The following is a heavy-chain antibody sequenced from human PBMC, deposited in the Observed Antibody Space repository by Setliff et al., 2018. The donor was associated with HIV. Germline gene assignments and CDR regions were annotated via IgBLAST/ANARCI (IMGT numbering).Heavy chain of an antibody. J-gene: IGHJ4*02. V-gene: IGHV1-69*13. CDR1: GVSFSSYA. D-gene: IGHD3-16*02. Sequence: SVKVSCKTSGVSFSSYAISWVRQAPGQGLEWMGGIIPILGTTNYAPEFQDRVTITADESTSTAYLEMGNLRSEDTAVYFCARATDPTSFDYVWGSYRYTLGHWGQGTLVTVSS. CDR3: ARATDPTSFDYVWGSYRYTLGH. CDR2: IIPILGTT.